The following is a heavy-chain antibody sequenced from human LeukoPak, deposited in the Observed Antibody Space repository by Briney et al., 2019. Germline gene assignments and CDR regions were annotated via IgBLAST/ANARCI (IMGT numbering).Heavy chain of an antibody. Sequence: GRSLRLSCAASGFTFSSYGMHWVRQGPGKGLEGVAVIWYDGSNKYYADSVKGRFTISRDNSKNTLYLQMNSLRAEDTAVYYCARDLRCFAAYYFDYWGQGTLVTVSS. CDR3: ARDLRCFAAYYFDY. V-gene: IGHV3-33*01. J-gene: IGHJ4*02. CDR1: GFTFSSYG. D-gene: IGHD5/OR15-5a*01. CDR2: IWYDGSNK.